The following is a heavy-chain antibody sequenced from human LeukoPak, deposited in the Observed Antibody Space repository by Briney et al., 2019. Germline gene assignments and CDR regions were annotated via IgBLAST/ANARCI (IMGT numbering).Heavy chain of an antibody. D-gene: IGHD6-19*01. CDR2: IYPGDSDT. CDR1: GYSFTSYW. J-gene: IGHJ4*02. CDR3: ARCPSIAVAGTGFDY. V-gene: IGHV5-51*01. Sequence: GESLKISCKGSGYSFTSYWIGWVRQMPGKGLEWMGIIYPGDSDTRYSPSFQGQVTISADKSISIAYLQWSSLKASDTAMYYCARCPSIAVAGTGFDYWGQGTLVTVSS.